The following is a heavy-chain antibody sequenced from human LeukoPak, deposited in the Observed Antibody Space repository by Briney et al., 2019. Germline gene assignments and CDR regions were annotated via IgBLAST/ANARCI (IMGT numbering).Heavy chain of an antibody. CDR3: ARHNAVAVPDY. Sequence: GETLKISWKGSGYSFTRYWIGWVRQMPGKGLEWRGIIYPGDSDTRYSPSFQGQVTISADKSISTAYLQWSSLKASDTAMYYCARHNAVAVPDYWGQGTLVTVSS. CDR1: GYSFTRYW. D-gene: IGHD6-19*01. CDR2: IYPGDSDT. J-gene: IGHJ4*02. V-gene: IGHV5-51*01.